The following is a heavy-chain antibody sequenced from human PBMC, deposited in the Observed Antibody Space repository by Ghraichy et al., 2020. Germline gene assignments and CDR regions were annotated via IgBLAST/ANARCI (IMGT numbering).Heavy chain of an antibody. D-gene: IGHD3-22*01. CDR3: ARVNYYYDSSGYYENAFDI. CDR1: GGSISSSNW. Sequence: SETLSLTCAVSGGSISSSNWWSWVRQPPGKGLEWIGEIYHSGSTNYNPSLKSRVTISVDKSKNQFSLKLSSVTAADTAVYYCARVNYYYDSSGYYENAFDIWGQGTMVTVSS. J-gene: IGHJ3*02. CDR2: IYHSGST. V-gene: IGHV4-4*02.